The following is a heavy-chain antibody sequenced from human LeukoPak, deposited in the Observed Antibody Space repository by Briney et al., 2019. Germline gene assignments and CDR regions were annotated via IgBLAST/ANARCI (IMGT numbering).Heavy chain of an antibody. J-gene: IGHJ4*02. CDR1: GYTFTGYY. Sequence: ASVKVSCTASGYTFTGYYMHWVRQAPGQGLEWMGWINPNSGGTNYAQKFQGRVTMTRDTCISTAYMELSRRRSYDTAVYYCARDIVVVPAASVEDYWGQGTLVTVSS. CDR2: INPNSGGT. CDR3: ARDIVVVPAASVEDY. V-gene: IGHV1-2*02. D-gene: IGHD2-2*01.